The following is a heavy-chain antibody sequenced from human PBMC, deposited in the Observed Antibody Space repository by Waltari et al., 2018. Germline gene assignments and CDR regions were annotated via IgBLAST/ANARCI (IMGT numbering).Heavy chain of an antibody. J-gene: IGHJ4*02. V-gene: IGHV4-34*01. CDR1: GGSFSGYY. Sequence: QVQLQQWGAGLLKPSETLSLTCAVYGGSFSGYYWSWIRQPPGKGLEWIGEINNSGSTNYNPSLKSRVTISVDTSKNQFSLKLSSVTAADTAVYYCARGSYGDYYFDYWGQGTLVTVSS. CDR3: ARGSYGDYYFDY. D-gene: IGHD4-17*01. CDR2: INNSGST.